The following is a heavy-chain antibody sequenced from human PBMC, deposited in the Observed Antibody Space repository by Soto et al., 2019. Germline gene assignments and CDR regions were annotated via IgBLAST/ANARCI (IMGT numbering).Heavy chain of an antibody. CDR2: ISSRSDI. CDR1: GFTFSTYS. CDR3: AREYTACPLAYRLDV. Sequence: GGSLRLSCVGSGFTFSTYSINWVRQAPGKGLEWVSSISSRSDIYYADSVKGRFTISRDNAKNSVSLQMNSLRAEDTAVYYCAREYTACPLAYRLDVWGQGTTVTVSS. J-gene: IGHJ6*02. V-gene: IGHV3-21*01. D-gene: IGHD2-2*02.